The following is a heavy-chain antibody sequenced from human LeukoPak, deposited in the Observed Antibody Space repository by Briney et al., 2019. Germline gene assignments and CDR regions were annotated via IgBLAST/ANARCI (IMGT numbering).Heavy chain of an antibody. D-gene: IGHD3-3*01. Sequence: PSQTLSLTCAISGDSVSSNGAAWNWIRQSPSRGLEWLGRTYYRSQQWYSDYAPSVKGRITLNPGTSKNQFSLHLNSVTPEDTAVYYCGRETDFGVVTNWGQGTLVTVSS. CDR1: GDSVSSNGAA. CDR3: GRETDFGVVTN. J-gene: IGHJ4*02. CDR2: TYYRSQQWYS. V-gene: IGHV6-1*01.